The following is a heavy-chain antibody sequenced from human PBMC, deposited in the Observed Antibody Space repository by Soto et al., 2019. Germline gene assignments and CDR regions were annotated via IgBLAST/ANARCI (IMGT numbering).Heavy chain of an antibody. J-gene: IGHJ6*02. CDR1: GFTFSSYG. Sequence: QVQLVESGGGVVQPGRSLRLSCAASGFTFSSYGMHWVRQAPGKGLEWVAVIWYDGSNKYYADSVKGRFTISRDNSKNTLYLQMNSLRAEDTAVYYCARGDILTGYYYYYYGMDVWGQGTTATVSS. CDR3: ARGDILTGYYYYYYGMDV. D-gene: IGHD3-9*01. CDR2: IWYDGSNK. V-gene: IGHV3-33*01.